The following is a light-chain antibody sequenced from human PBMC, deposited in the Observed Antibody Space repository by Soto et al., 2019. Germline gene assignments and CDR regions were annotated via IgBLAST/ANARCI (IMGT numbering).Light chain of an antibody. V-gene: IGKV1-33*01. J-gene: IGKJ2*01. CDR3: QQYDDLPYT. CDR2: DAS. CDR1: QDISNY. Sequence: DVQVTQSPSSLSASVGDRVTITCQASQDISNYLNWYQQKVGKAPKLLIYDASNLETGVPSRFGGSGSGTDFTFTITSVQPEDTATYYCQQYDDLPYTFGQGTKLQIK.